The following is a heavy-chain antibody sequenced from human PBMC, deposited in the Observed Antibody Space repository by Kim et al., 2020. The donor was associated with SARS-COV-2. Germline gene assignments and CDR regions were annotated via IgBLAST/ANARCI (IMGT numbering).Heavy chain of an antibody. CDR2: ISGSGGST. V-gene: IGHV3-23*01. D-gene: IGHD6-19*01. J-gene: IGHJ4*02. CDR1: GFTFSSYA. CDR3: AKAPERSGWENYFDY. Sequence: GGSLRLSCAASGFTFSSYAMSWVRQAPGKGLEWVSAISGSGGSTYYADSVKGRFTISRDNSKNTLYLQMNSLRAEDTAVYYCAKAPERSGWENYFDYWGQGTLVTVSS.